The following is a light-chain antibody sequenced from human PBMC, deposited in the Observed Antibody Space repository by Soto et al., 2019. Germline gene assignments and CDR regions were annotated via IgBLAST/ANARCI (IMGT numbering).Light chain of an antibody. CDR3: ISYAGSNKFFHV. CDR2: EVT. J-gene: IGLJ1*01. Sequence: QSVLTQPPSASGSPGQSVTISCTGTSSDVGAYNYVSWYQQHPGKAPKLMISEVTKRPSGVPDRFSGSKSGNTASLTVSGLQAEDEADYFCISYAGSNKFFHVLGTGTKVTVL. V-gene: IGLV2-8*01. CDR1: SSDVGAYNY.